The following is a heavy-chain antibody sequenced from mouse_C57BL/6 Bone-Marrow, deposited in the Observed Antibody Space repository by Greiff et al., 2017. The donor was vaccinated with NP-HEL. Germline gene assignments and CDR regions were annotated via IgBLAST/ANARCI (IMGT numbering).Heavy chain of an antibody. V-gene: IGHV14-2*01. CDR2: IDPEDGET. J-gene: IGHJ3*01. D-gene: IGHD2-1*01. CDR3: AGGYGNAAWFAY. Sequence: VQLKESGAELVKPGASVKLSCTASGFNIQDYYMHWVKQRTEQGLEWIGRIDPEDGETKYAPTFQGKATITADTSSNPAYLQLSSLTSEDTAVYYCAGGYGNAAWFAYWGQGTLVTVSA. CDR1: GFNIQDYY.